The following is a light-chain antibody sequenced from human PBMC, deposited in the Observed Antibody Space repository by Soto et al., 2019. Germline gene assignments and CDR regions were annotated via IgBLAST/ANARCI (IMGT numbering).Light chain of an antibody. CDR2: DTS. Sequence: DIQMTQSPSTLSGSVGERVTITFRASQSLSGWLAWYQQKPGKAPKLLIYDTSSLKSGVPSRFSGSGSGTEFSLSISSLQPDDFATYYCHQSNDWWTFGQGTKVDI. V-gene: IGKV1-5*01. CDR3: HQSNDWWT. J-gene: IGKJ1*01. CDR1: QSLSGW.